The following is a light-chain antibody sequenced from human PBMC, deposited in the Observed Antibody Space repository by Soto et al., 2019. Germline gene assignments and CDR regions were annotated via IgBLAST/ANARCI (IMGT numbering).Light chain of an antibody. J-gene: IGLJ3*02. CDR2: LNSDGSH. V-gene: IGLV4-69*01. CDR1: SGHSNYA. CDR3: QTWGTGVVM. Sequence: QLVLTQSPSASASLGASVKLTCTLSSGHSNYAIAWHQQQPEKGPRYLMILNSDGSHIKGDGIPDRFSGSSSGAERYLTISSLQSEDEADYYCQTWGTGVVMFGGGTKLTVL.